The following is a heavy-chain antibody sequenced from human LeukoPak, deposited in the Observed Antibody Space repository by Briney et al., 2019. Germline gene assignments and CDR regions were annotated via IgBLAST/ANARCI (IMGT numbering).Heavy chain of an antibody. CDR3: AREPGYCSDGRRYGGWFDP. D-gene: IGHD2-15*01. CDR2: INQSGST. V-gene: IGHV4-34*01. Sequence: SETLSLTCAVYGGSFSDYYWSWIRQPPGKGLEWIGEINQSGSTIYNPSLKSRVTISGDATKNQFSLNLSSVTAADTAVYFCAREPGYCSDGRRYGGWFDPWGQGTLVTVSS. CDR1: GGSFSDYY. J-gene: IGHJ5*02.